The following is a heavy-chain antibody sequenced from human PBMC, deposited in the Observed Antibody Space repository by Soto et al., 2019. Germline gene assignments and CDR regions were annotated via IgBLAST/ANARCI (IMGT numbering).Heavy chain of an antibody. Sequence: PGGTLRLSCAVSGFIFSNFGMHWVRQAPGKGLEWMAVISSDEKTKQYADPVRGRFAISRNNSNNTLNLQMTRLRAEYSAIYFCTRGLRSALDFWGQGTLVTVSS. J-gene: IGHJ4*02. CDR3: TRGLRSALDF. V-gene: IGHV3-33*01. CDR1: GFIFSNFG. CDR2: ISSDEKTK.